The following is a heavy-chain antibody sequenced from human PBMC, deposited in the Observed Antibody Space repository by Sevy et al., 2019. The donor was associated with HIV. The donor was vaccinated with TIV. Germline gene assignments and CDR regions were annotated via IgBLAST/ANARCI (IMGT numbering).Heavy chain of an antibody. V-gene: IGHV4-59*01. Sequence: SETLSLICTVSGGSINGYYWSWIRQSPGEGLEWLGHIYYSGTTKYNPSPKSRVTISVDTLTNHFSLNLTSVTSADTAIYYCVRVGSTSLFFFDNWGQGALVTVSS. D-gene: IGHD2-15*01. J-gene: IGHJ4*02. CDR3: VRVGSTSLFFFDN. CDR1: GGSINGYY. CDR2: IYYSGTT.